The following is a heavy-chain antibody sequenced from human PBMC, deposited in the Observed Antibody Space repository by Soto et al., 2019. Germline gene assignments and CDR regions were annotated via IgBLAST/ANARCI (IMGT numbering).Heavy chain of an antibody. CDR3: ARDPVGYCSGGSCYGPWFDP. Sequence: SETLSLTCTVSGGSISSGGYYWSWIRQHPGKGLEWIGYIYYSGSTYYNPSLKSRVTISVDTSKNQFSLKLSSVTAADTAVYYCARDPVGYCSGGSCYGPWFDPWGQGTLVTAPQ. V-gene: IGHV4-31*03. CDR2: IYYSGST. J-gene: IGHJ5*02. CDR1: GGSISSGGYY. D-gene: IGHD2-15*01.